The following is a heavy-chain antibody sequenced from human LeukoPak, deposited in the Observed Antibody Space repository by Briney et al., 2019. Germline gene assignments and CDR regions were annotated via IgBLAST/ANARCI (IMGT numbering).Heavy chain of an antibody. CDR2: IYSGGST. D-gene: IGHD1-26*01. J-gene: IGHJ4*02. Sequence: GGSLRLSCAASGFTVGSNYMSWVRQAPGKGLEWVSVIYSGGSTYYADSVKGRFTISRDNSKNTLYLQMNSLRAEDTAVYYCARGWWELAPLGYWGQGTLVTVSS. CDR3: ARGWWELAPLGY. V-gene: IGHV3-66*01. CDR1: GFTVGSNY.